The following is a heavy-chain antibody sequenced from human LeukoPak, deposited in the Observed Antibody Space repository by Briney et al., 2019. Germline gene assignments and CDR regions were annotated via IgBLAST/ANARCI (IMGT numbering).Heavy chain of an antibody. J-gene: IGHJ4*02. Sequence: SQTLSLTCTVSGGSISSGSYYWSWIRQPAGKGLEWIGRIYTSGSTNYNPSLKSRVTISVDTSKNQFSLKLSSVTAADTAVYYCARQGGDYYFDYWGQGTLVTVSS. CDR1: GGSISSGSYY. CDR3: ARQGGDYYFDY. D-gene: IGHD3-16*01. CDR2: IYTSGST. V-gene: IGHV4-61*02.